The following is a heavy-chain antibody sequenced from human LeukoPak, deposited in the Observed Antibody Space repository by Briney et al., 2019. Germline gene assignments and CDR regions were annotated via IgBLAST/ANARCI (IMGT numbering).Heavy chain of an antibody. Sequence: SVKVSCKASGDSFGRYGISWVRQAPGQGLEWMGRIIPLVDVTNYAQRFQGKVTITADRFTSTAYLELTSLTSDDTAAYYCARDMSPPGVLVTSDYGMDVWGRGTTVIVSS. V-gene: IGHV1-69*04. J-gene: IGHJ6*02. CDR3: ARDMSPPGVLVTSDYGMDV. CDR1: GDSFGRYG. CDR2: IIPLVDVT. D-gene: IGHD2-8*02.